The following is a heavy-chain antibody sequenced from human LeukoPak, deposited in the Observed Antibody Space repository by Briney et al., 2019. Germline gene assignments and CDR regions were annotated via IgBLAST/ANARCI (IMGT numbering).Heavy chain of an antibody. CDR1: GFTFSSYG. D-gene: IGHD6-6*01. Sequence: GGSLRLSCAASGFTFSSYGMHWVRQAPGKGLEWVAFIRYDGSNKYYADSVKGRFTISRDNSKNTLYLQMNSLRAEDTAVYYCAKPYSSSGGPFDYWGQGTLVTVSA. J-gene: IGHJ4*02. V-gene: IGHV3-30*02. CDR3: AKPYSSSGGPFDY. CDR2: IRYDGSNK.